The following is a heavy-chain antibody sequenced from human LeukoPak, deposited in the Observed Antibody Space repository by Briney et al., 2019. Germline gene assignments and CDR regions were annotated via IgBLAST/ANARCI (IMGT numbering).Heavy chain of an antibody. CDR3: ARDSGYNRNEVQPPY. Sequence: GGSLRLSCAASGFTFSDYYMSWIRQAPGKGLEWVSYISSSGSTIYYADSVKGRFTISRDNAKNSLYLQMNSLRAEDTAVYYCARDSGYNRNEVQPPYWGQGTLVTVSS. J-gene: IGHJ4*02. CDR2: ISSSGSTI. CDR1: GFTFSDYY. V-gene: IGHV3-11*04. D-gene: IGHD1-14*01.